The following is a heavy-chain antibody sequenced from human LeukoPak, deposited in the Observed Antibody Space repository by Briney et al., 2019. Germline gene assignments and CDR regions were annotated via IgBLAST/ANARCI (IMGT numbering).Heavy chain of an antibody. CDR1: GGSISSYY. J-gene: IGHJ4*02. CDR3: ARGRRDSYGPLYYFDY. D-gene: IGHD5-18*01. Sequence: SETLSLTCTVSGGSISSYYWSWIRQPPGKGLEWLGYIYYSGSTNYNPSLKSRVTISVDTSKNQFSLKLSSVTAADTAVYYCARGRRDSYGPLYYFDYWGQGTLVTVSS. CDR2: IYYSGST. V-gene: IGHV4-59*01.